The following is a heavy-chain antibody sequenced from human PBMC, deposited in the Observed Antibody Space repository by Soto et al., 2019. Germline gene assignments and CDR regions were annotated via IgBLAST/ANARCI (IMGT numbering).Heavy chain of an antibody. CDR1: GFTFISYA. CDR2: TSGSGANT. J-gene: IGHJ4*02. Sequence: EVQLLQSGGGLVQPGGSLGLSCGASGFTFISYAMSWVRHVPGKGLEWISSTSGSGANTWYAGSVQGRFIISRDNSKSTVSLHMSSLRVEDTAIYYCARDRATFDSWGQGTLVTVSS. CDR3: ARDRATFDS. D-gene: IGHD1-26*01. V-gene: IGHV3-23*01.